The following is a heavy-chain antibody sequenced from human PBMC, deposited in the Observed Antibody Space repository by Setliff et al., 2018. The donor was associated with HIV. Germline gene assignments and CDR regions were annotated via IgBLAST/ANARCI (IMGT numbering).Heavy chain of an antibody. V-gene: IGHV3-66*01. Sequence: SVKGRFIISRDKSKNTLYLQMNGLRAEDTAVYYCARDPGRYNGMDVWGQGTTVTVSS. D-gene: IGHD1-20*01. J-gene: IGHJ6*02. CDR3: ARDPGRYNGMDV.